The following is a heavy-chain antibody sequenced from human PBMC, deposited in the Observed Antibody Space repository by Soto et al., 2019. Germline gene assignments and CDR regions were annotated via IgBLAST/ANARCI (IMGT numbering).Heavy chain of an antibody. CDR1: GGSISSYY. V-gene: IGHV4-59*08. J-gene: IGHJ5*02. D-gene: IGHD2-8*01. CDR2: IYYSGST. Sequence: SSETLSLTCTVSGGSISSYYWSWIRQPPGKGLEWIGYIYYSGSTNYNPSLKSRVTISVDTSKNQFSLKLSSVTAADTAVYYCARSCTNGVCYRSWVGWFDPWGQGTLVTVSS. CDR3: ARSCTNGVCYRSWVGWFDP.